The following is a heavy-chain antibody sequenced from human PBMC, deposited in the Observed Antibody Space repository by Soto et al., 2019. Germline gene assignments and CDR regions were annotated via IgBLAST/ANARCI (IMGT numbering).Heavy chain of an antibody. CDR3: AREGCSSSGSCFDP. D-gene: IGHD6-19*01. CDR1: GFTFSDYY. V-gene: IGHV3-11*01. CDR2: ISSSGSTI. J-gene: IGHJ5*02. Sequence: GVLRLSCAASGFTFSDYYMSWIRQAPGKGLEWVSYISSSGSTIYYADSVKGRFTISRDSAKNSLYLQMNSLRAEDTAVYYCAREGCSSSGSCFDPWGQGTLVTVSS.